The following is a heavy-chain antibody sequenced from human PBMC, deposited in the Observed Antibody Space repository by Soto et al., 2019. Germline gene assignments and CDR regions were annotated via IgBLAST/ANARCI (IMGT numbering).Heavy chain of an antibody. V-gene: IGHV1-69*13. D-gene: IGHD3-10*01. Sequence: ASVKVSCKASGGTFSSYAISWVRQAPGQGLEWMGGIIPIFGTANYAQKFQGRVTITADESTSTAYMELSSLRSEDTAVYYCARDWCGSGSYDPRNNWFDPWGQGTLVTVSS. CDR3: ARDWCGSGSYDPRNNWFDP. CDR2: IIPIFGTA. CDR1: GGTFSSYA. J-gene: IGHJ5*02.